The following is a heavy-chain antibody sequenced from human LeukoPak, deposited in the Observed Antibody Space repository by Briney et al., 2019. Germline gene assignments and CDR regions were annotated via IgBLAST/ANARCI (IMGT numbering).Heavy chain of an antibody. CDR2: INPSGGST. CDR1: GYTFTDYY. CDR3: ACVTMVRGVIKPYYFDY. V-gene: IGHV1-46*01. J-gene: IGHJ4*02. Sequence: ASVKVSCKASGYTFTDYYMHWVRQAPGQGLERMGIINPSGGSTSYAQKFQGRVTMTSDTSTGTVYMELSSLRSEDTAVHYCACVTMVRGVIKPYYFDYWGQGTLVTVSS. D-gene: IGHD3-10*01.